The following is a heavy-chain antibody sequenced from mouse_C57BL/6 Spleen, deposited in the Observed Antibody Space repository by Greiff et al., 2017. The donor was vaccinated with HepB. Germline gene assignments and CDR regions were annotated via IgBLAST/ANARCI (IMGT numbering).Heavy chain of an antibody. CDR3: AGIYYYGSSYPFAY. CDR2: IYPRSGNT. Sequence: VQRVESGAELARPGASVKLSCKASGYTFTSYGISWVKQRTGQGLEWIGEIYPRSGNTYYNEKFKGKATLTADKSSSTAYMELRSLTSEDSAVYFCAGIYYYGSSYPFAYWGQGTLVTVSA. V-gene: IGHV1-81*01. CDR1: GYTFTSYG. J-gene: IGHJ3*01. D-gene: IGHD1-1*01.